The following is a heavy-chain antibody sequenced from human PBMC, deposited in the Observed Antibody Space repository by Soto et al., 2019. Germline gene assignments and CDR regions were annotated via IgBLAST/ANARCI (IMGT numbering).Heavy chain of an antibody. V-gene: IGHV1-24*01. Sequence: VSVKVSCKVSGYTLTELSMHWVRQAPGKGLEWMGGFDPEDGETIYAQKFQGRVTMTEDTSTDTAYMELSSLRSEDTAVYYCATAKLSGYSYHDAFDIWGQGTMVTVSS. CDR2: FDPEDGET. CDR3: ATAKLSGYSYHDAFDI. D-gene: IGHD5-18*01. CDR1: GYTLTELS. J-gene: IGHJ3*02.